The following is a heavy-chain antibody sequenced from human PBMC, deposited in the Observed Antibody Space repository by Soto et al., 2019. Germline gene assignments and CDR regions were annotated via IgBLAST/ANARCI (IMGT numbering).Heavy chain of an antibody. J-gene: IGHJ4*02. Sequence: QVQLVKSGAEVKKPGASVKVSCKASGYTFTNYGISWVRQAPGQGLEWMGWISAYNGNTNYAQKLQGRVTMTTDTSTSTAYMELRSLRSDDTAVYYCARRCPARYSSSWYPDYWGQGTLVTVSS. CDR2: ISAYNGNT. CDR1: GYTFTNYG. V-gene: IGHV1-18*01. D-gene: IGHD6-13*01. CDR3: ARRCPARYSSSWYPDY.